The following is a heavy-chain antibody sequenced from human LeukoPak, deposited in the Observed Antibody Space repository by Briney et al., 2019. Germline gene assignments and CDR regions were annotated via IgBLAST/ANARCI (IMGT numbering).Heavy chain of an antibody. CDR1: GYTFSDYG. J-gene: IGHJ4*02. D-gene: IGHD3-22*01. Sequence: GGSLRLSCTASGYTFSDYGMHWVRQAPGKGLEWLSVISYSGVVKFYADSVKGRFTISRDNSKNTLYLQMNSLRAEDTAVYYCARARNDYDSNGFSTLDYWGQGTLVTVSS. V-gene: IGHV3-33*08. CDR2: ISYSGVVK. CDR3: ARARNDYDSNGFSTLDY.